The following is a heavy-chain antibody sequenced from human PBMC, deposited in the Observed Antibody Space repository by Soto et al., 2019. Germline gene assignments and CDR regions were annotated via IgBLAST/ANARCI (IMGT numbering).Heavy chain of an antibody. D-gene: IGHD3-16*02. CDR1: GYSFTSYW. CDR2: IYPGDSDT. V-gene: IGHV5-51*01. J-gene: IGHJ4*02. Sequence: GESLKISCKGSGYSFTSYWIGWVRQMPGKGLEWMGIIYPGDSDTRYSPSFQGQVTISADKSIGTAYLQLSSLKASDTAMYYCARCPPLRLGELSPFDYWGQGTLVTVSS. CDR3: ARCPPLRLGELSPFDY.